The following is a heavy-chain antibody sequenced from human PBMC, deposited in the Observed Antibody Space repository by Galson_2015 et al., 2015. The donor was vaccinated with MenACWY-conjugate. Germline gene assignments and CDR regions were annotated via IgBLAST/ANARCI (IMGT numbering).Heavy chain of an antibody. J-gene: IGHJ5*02. CDR1: GFTFSIYW. Sequence: SLRLSCAASGFTFSIYWMHWVRQAPGKGLEWVSHINGDGRTTSYADSVKGRFTISRDNAKNTLYLQMNSLRAEDTAVYYCTRGCGGDCFSWFDPWGQGILVTVSS. D-gene: IGHD2-21*02. V-gene: IGHV3-74*01. CDR2: INGDGRTT. CDR3: TRGCGGDCFSWFDP.